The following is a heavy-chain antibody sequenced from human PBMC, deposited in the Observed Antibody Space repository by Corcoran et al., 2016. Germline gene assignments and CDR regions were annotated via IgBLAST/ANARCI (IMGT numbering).Heavy chain of an antibody. V-gene: IGHV1-46*01. D-gene: IGHD3-9*01. CDR1: GYTFTSYY. J-gene: IGHJ4*02. Sequence: QVQLVQSGAEVKKPGASVKVSCKASGYTFTSYYMHWVRQAPGQGLEWMGIINPSGGSTSYAQKFQGRVTMTRDTSTSTVYRELSSLRSEDTAGYDCARGQIDYDILTGYPDYWGQGTLVTVSS. CDR3: ARGQIDYDILTGYPDY. CDR2: INPSGGST.